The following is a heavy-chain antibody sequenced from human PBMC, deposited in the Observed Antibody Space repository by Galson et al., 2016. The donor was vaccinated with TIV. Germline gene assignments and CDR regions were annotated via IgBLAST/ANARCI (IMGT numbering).Heavy chain of an antibody. D-gene: IGHD1-26*01. V-gene: IGHV3-30-3*01. J-gene: IGHJ6*02. Sequence: SLRLSCAASGFTFSSYALHWVRQAPGKGLEWVAVISYDGTNKYYADSVKGRLSISRDNSRNTLYLQMSSLRREDTAVYYCATSIVGENIYYYGMDVWGQGTTVTVSS. CDR2: ISYDGTNK. CDR1: GFTFSSYA. CDR3: ATSIVGENIYYYGMDV.